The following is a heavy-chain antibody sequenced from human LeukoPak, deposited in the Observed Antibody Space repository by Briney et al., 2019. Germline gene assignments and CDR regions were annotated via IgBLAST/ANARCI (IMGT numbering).Heavy chain of an antibody. CDR3: ATSGYCSSTSCPNLHYYYGMDV. Sequence: ASVTVSCKVSGHTLTELSMHWVRQAPGKGLEWMGGFDPEDGETIYAQKFQGRVTMTEDTSTDTAYMELSSLRSEDTAVYYCATSGYCSSTSCPNLHYYYGMDVWGQGTTVTVSS. CDR1: GHTLTELS. J-gene: IGHJ6*02. D-gene: IGHD2-2*01. CDR2: FDPEDGET. V-gene: IGHV1-24*01.